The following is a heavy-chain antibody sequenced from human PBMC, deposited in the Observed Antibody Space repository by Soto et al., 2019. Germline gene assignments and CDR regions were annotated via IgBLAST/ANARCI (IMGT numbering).Heavy chain of an antibody. CDR2: IYYSGST. CDR3: ARKNQSYSSWYYYNTRGWFDP. Sequence: SETLSLTCTVSGGSISSGGYYWSWIRQHPGKGLEWIGYIYYSGSTCYNPSLKSRVTISVDTSKNQFSLKLSSVTAADTAMYYCARKNQSYSSWYYYNTRGWFDPWGQGTLVTVSS. D-gene: IGHD6-13*01. J-gene: IGHJ5*02. CDR1: GGSISSGGYY. V-gene: IGHV4-31*03.